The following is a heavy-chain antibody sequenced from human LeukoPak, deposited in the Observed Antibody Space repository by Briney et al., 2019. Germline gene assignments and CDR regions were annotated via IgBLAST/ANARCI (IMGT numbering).Heavy chain of an antibody. D-gene: IGHD2-15*01. Sequence: GGSLRLSCAASVFTFSSSYMYWVRQAPGKGLEWVSFFYRGDSTYYAESVRGRFPISRDNSQNTLYLLMNSLIPEATAVYYCARDVDSTPSYFDSWGQGTLVTVSS. V-gene: IGHV3-53*01. CDR1: VFTFSSSY. CDR3: ARDVDSTPSYFDS. J-gene: IGHJ4*02. CDR2: FYRGDST.